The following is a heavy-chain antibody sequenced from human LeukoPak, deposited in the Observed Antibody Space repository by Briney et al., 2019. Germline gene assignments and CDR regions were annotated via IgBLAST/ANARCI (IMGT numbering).Heavy chain of an antibody. Sequence: GGSLRLSCAASGFTFSNTGMNWVRQAPGKGLDWVSTISGSGSSTYYVDSVKGRFTISRDNSKNTLYLQMNSLRAEDTALYFCATGTSNRGRWGQGTLVTVSS. V-gene: IGHV3-23*01. CDR3: ATGTSNRGR. CDR2: ISGSGSST. CDR1: GFTFSNTG. J-gene: IGHJ4*02. D-gene: IGHD1-1*01.